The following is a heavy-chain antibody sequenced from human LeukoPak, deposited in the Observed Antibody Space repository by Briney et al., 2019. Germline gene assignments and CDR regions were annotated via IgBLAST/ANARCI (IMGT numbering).Heavy chain of an antibody. CDR2: INTNTGNP. D-gene: IGHD4/OR15-4a*01. V-gene: IGHV7-4-1*02. J-gene: IGHJ3*02. CDR1: GGTFSSYA. CDR3: ARVSDEANLAFDI. Sequence: GSSVNVSCKASGGTFSSYAISWVRQAPGQGLEWMGWINTNTGNPTYAQGFTGRFVFSLDTSVSTAYLQISSLKAEDTAVYYCARVSDEANLAFDIWGQGTMVTVSS.